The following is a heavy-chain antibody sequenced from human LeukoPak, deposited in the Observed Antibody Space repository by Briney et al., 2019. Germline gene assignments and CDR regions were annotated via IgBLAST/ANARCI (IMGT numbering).Heavy chain of an antibody. CDR1: GFSISTGYY. CDR3: SRIETAGPFDY. Sequence: SETLSLTCDVSGFSISTGYYWGWIRQPPGKGLEWIGSIYHSGTTYYSPSLKSRVTISVDTSKHQFSLKLSSVTAADTAMHYCSRIETAGPFDYWGQGTPVTVSS. J-gene: IGHJ4*02. V-gene: IGHV4-38-2*01. CDR2: IYHSGTT. D-gene: IGHD6-13*01.